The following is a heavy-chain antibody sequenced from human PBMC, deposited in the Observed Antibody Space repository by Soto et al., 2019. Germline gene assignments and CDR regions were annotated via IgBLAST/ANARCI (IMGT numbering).Heavy chain of an antibody. CDR3: ARDPWAADY. CDR2: IYSGGST. D-gene: IGHD3-16*01. J-gene: IGHJ4*02. V-gene: IGHV3-66*01. CDR1: GFTVSTKY. Sequence: EVQLVESGGGLVQPGGSLRLSCAASGFTVSTKYMSWVRQAPGKGLEWVSVIYSGGSTFYADSVRGRFTISRDNSKNRGNLQMNSLRAEDTAVYYCARDPWAADYWGQGTLVTVSS.